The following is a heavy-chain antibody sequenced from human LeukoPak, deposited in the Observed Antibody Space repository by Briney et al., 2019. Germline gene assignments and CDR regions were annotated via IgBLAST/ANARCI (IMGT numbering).Heavy chain of an antibody. Sequence: GGSPRLSCAASGFTFSSYEMNWVRQAPGKGLEWVSYISSSGSTIYYADSVKGRFTTSRDNAKNSLYLQMNSLRVEDTAVYYCATSMVRGVLLYFDYWGQGTLVTVSS. CDR2: ISSSGSTI. CDR3: ATSMVRGVLLYFDY. J-gene: IGHJ4*02. V-gene: IGHV3-48*03. CDR1: GFTFSSYE. D-gene: IGHD3-10*01.